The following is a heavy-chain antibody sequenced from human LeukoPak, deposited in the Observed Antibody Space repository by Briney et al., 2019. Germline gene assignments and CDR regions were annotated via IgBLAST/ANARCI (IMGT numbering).Heavy chain of an antibody. CDR2: VFTSGST. J-gene: IGHJ4*02. V-gene: IGHV4-61*02. CDR1: GGSISSGSYY. Sequence: SETLSLTCIVSGGSISSGSYYWSWIRQPAGKGLEWIGRVFTSGSTDYNPSFKSRVTISVDTSKKQVSLRLSSVTAADTAVYYCARGRGYYDFWSGYYTGFDYWGQGTLVTVSS. CDR3: ARGRGYYDFWSGYYTGFDY. D-gene: IGHD3-3*01.